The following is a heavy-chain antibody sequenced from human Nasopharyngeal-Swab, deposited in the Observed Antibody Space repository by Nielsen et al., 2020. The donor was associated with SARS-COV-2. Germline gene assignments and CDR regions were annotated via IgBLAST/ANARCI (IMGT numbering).Heavy chain of an antibody. J-gene: IGHJ5*02. CDR2: IEQDGSEK. CDR3: AREGEGYCSSTSCYARGGWFDP. Sequence: VRQAPGKGLEWVANIEQDGSEKYYVDSVKGRFTISRDNAKNSLYLQMNSLRAEDTAVYYCAREGEGYCSSTSCYARGGWFDPWGQGTLVTVSS. V-gene: IGHV3-7*03. D-gene: IGHD2-2*01.